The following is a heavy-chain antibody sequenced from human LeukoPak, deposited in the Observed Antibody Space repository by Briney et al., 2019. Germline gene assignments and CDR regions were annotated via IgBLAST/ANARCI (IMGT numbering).Heavy chain of an antibody. CDR3: AALGRDGYNYYYMDV. J-gene: IGHJ6*03. D-gene: IGHD5-24*01. Sequence: ASVKVSCKASGYIFTSYYMHWVRQAPGQGLEWMGIINPSGGSTSYAQKFQGRVTMTRDTSTSTVYMELSSLRSEDTAVYYCAALGRDGYNYYYMDVWGKGTTVTVSS. CDR2: INPSGGST. V-gene: IGHV1-46*01. CDR1: GYIFTSYY.